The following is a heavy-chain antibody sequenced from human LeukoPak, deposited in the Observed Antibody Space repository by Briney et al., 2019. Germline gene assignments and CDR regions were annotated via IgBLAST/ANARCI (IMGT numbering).Heavy chain of an antibody. V-gene: IGHV1-2*02. J-gene: IGHJ3*02. Sequence: ASVKVSCKASGYTFTGYYMHWVRQAPGQGLEWMGWINPNSGGTNYAQKFQGRVTMTGDTSISTAYMELSRLRSDDTAVYYCARESGLVGATTGAFDIWGQGTMVTVSS. D-gene: IGHD1-26*01. CDR2: INPNSGGT. CDR3: ARESGLVGATTGAFDI. CDR1: GYTFTGYY.